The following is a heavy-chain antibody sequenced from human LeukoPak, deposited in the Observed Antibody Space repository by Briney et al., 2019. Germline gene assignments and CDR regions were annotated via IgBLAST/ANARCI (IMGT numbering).Heavy chain of an antibody. D-gene: IGHD2-15*01. V-gene: IGHV3-23*01. CDR2: ISGSGGST. CDR3: ARHYCSGGDCYSGFSYYYGMDV. Sequence: GGSLRLSCAASGFTFSSYAMSWVRQAPGKGLEWVSAISGSGGSTYYADSVKGRFTISRDNSKNTLYLQMNSLRLEDTAVYFCARHYCSGGDCYSGFSYYYGMDVWGQGTTVTVSS. CDR1: GFTFSSYA. J-gene: IGHJ6*02.